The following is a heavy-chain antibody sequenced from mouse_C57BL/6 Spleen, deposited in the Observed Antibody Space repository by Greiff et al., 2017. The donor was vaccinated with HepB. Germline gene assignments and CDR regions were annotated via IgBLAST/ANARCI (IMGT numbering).Heavy chain of an antibody. CDR2: ISGGGGNT. CDR3: ARHSTGTGYFDV. V-gene: IGHV5-9*01. CDR1: GFTFSSYT. J-gene: IGHJ1*03. Sequence: EVQGVESGGGLVKPGGSLKLSCAASGFTFSSYTMSWVRQTPEKRLEWVATISGGGGNTYYPDSVKGRFTISRDNAKNTLYLQMSSLRSEDTALYYCARHSTGTGYFDVWGTGTTVTVSS. D-gene: IGHD4-1*02.